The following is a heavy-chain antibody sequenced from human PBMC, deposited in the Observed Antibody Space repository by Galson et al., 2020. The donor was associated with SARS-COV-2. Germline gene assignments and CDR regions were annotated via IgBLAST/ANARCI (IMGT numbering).Heavy chain of an antibody. CDR3: ARDRSYDILTGYWDY. V-gene: IGHV3-33*01. D-gene: IGHD3-9*01. CDR1: GFTFSSYG. CDR2: IWYDGSNK. Sequence: GGSLRLSCAASGFTFSSYGMHWVRQAPGKGLEWVAVIWYDGSNKYYADSVQGRFTISRDNSKNTLYLQMNSLRAEDTAVYYCARDRSYDILTGYWDYWGQGTLVTVSS. J-gene: IGHJ4*02.